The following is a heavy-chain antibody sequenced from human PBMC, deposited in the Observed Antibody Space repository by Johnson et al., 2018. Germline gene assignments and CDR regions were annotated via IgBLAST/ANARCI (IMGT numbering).Heavy chain of an antibody. J-gene: IGHJ6*02. CDR1: EFTFSNSG. Sequence: QVQLVQSGGGVVQPGRSLRLSCAASEFTFSNSGMHWVRQAPGKGLEWVALISFDGSNKYYADSVKGRFTISRDNSKNTLYLQMNSLRGEDPAVYFDARDRGDGYTYHYGMDVWGQGTTVTVSS. CDR2: ISFDGSNK. V-gene: IGHV3-33*08. D-gene: IGHD5-24*01. CDR3: ARDRGDGYTYHYGMDV.